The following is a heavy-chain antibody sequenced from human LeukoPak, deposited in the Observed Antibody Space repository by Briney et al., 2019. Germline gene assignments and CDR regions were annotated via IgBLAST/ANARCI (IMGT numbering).Heavy chain of an antibody. D-gene: IGHD2-2*01. CDR2: ITGSSSTI. J-gene: IGHJ5*02. CDR3: ARDRRGPSRAGYCSSTSCYEVWFDP. Sequence: PGGSLRLSCAASGFTFSSYSLNWVRQAPGKGLEWISYITGSSSTIYYADSVKGRFTISRDSAKNSLYLQMNSLRAEDTAVYYCARDRRGPSRAGYCSSTSCYEVWFDPWGQGTLVTVSS. V-gene: IGHV3-48*01. CDR1: GFTFSSYS.